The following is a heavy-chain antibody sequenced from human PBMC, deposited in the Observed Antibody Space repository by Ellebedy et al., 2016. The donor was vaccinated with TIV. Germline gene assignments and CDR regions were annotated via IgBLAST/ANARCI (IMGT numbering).Heavy chain of an antibody. CDR2: ISYDGSNK. V-gene: IGHV3-30*14. D-gene: IGHD4-17*01. Sequence: GGSLRLXXAASGFTFSSYAMHWVRQAPGKGLEWVAVISYDGSNKYYADSVKGRFTISRDNSKNTLYLQMNSLRAEDTAVYYCARAPPTDAFDIWGQGTMVTVSS. CDR1: GFTFSSYA. CDR3: ARAPPTDAFDI. J-gene: IGHJ3*02.